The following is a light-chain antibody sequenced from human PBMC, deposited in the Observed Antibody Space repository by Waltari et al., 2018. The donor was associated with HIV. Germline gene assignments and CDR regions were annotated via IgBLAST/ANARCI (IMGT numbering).Light chain of an antibody. CDR3: AACDDSLSGQV. CDR2: RNN. CDR1: SSNIGSNY. V-gene: IGLV1-47*01. J-gene: IGLJ1*01. Sequence: QSVLTQPPSASGTPGQRVTISCSGSSSNIGSNYVYWYQQLPGTTPKLLIYRNNQRPSGVPYRISGSKSATSASLAISGLRSEDEADFSCAACDDSLSGQVFGPGTKVTVL.